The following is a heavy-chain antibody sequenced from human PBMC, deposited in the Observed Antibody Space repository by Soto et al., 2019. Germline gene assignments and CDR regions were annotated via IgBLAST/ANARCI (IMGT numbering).Heavy chain of an antibody. Sequence: XVSLRLSSEASGFTGSSNYMSGVRQAAGKGLEWVSVIYSGGSTYYADSVKGRFTISRDNSKNTLYLQMNSLRAEDTAVYYCARDEVAAAGTYYYYGMDVWGQGTTVTVSS. CDR2: IYSGGST. J-gene: IGHJ6*02. CDR1: GFTGSSNY. V-gene: IGHV3-53*01. CDR3: ARDEVAAAGTYYYYGMDV. D-gene: IGHD6-13*01.